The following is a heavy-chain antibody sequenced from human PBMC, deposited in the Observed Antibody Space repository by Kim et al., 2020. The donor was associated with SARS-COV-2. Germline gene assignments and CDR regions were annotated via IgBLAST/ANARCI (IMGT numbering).Heavy chain of an antibody. D-gene: IGHD2-21*02. V-gene: IGHV3-23*01. CDR2: ISGSGGST. J-gene: IGHJ3*02. CDR1: GFTFSSYA. CDR3: AKDMLRAYWGGDCSAFDI. Sequence: GGSLRLSCAASGFTFSSYAMSWVRQAPGKGLEWVSAISGSGGSTYYADSVKGRFTISRDNSKNTLYLQMNSLRAEDTAVYYCAKDMLRAYWGGDCSAFDIWGQGTMVTVSS.